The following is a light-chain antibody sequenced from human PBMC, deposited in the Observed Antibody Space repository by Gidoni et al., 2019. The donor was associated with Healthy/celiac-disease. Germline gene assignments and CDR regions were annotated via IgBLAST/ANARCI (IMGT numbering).Light chain of an antibody. Sequence: DIQMTQSPSSLSASVGDRVTIICRASQSIRSYLNWYQQKPGKAPKLLIYAASSLQSGVPSRFSGSGSGTDFTLTISSLQPEDFATYYCQQSFRTRWTFGQGTKVEIK. V-gene: IGKV1-39*01. J-gene: IGKJ1*01. CDR2: AAS. CDR1: QSIRSY. CDR3: QQSFRTRWT.